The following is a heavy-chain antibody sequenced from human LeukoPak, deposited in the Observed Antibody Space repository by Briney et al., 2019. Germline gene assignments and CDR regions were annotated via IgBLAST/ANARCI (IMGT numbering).Heavy chain of an antibody. CDR1: GGTFSSYA. CDR2: IIPIFGTP. V-gene: IGHV1-69*13. D-gene: IGHD5-18*01. J-gene: IGHJ4*02. Sequence: ASVKVSRKASGGTFSSYAISWVRQAPGQGLEWMGKIIPIFGTPNYAQRFQGRVTITADASTSTAYMELSSLRSEATAVYYCATTYTYGLSSRGNSDYWGQGTLVTVSS. CDR3: ATTYTYGLSSRGNSDY.